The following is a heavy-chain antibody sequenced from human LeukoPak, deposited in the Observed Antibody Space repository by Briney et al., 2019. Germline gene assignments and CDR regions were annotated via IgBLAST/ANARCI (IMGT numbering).Heavy chain of an antibody. Sequence: GASVKVSCKASGYTFTGYYMHWVRQAPGQGLEWMGWINPNSGGTNYAQKFQGRVTMTRDTSISTAYMELSRLRSDDTAVYYCARADVYPGNWNAKADAFDIWGQGTMVTVSS. D-gene: IGHD1-20*01. CDR2: INPNSGGT. CDR3: ARADVYPGNWNAKADAFDI. V-gene: IGHV1-2*02. J-gene: IGHJ3*02. CDR1: GYTFTGYY.